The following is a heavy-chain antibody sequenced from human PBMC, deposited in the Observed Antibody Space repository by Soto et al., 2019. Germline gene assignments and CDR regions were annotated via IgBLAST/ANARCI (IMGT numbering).Heavy chain of an antibody. D-gene: IGHD2-21*02. CDR3: AHRECSGADCYRRSYFGL. J-gene: IGHJ2*01. CDR1: GFSLTTGGVA. V-gene: IGHV2-5*02. CDR2: IYWDDEK. Sequence: QITLKESGPTLVKPTQTLTLTCTFSGFSLTTGGVAVGWIRQPPGKALEWLALIYWDDEKRYSPSLKSRLSITKDTSKNPVVLTMTNMDPVDTATYYCAHRECSGADCYRRSYFGLCGRGTLGTVSS.